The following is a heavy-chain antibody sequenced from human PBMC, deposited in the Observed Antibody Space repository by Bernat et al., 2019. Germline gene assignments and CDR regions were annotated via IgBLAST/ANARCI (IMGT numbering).Heavy chain of an antibody. J-gene: IGHJ4*02. CDR1: GFTFNNAW. D-gene: IGHD2-21*02. CDR2: LKSKTEGGTT. Sequence: EVQLVESGGGLVEPGGSLRLSCAASGFTFNNAWMSWVRQAPGKGLEWVGRLKSKTEGGTTDYAAPVKGRFTISRDDSKNTLYLQMNSLKTEDTGVYYCTTEAIVGVTAVDYWGQGTLVTVSS. V-gene: IGHV3-15*01. CDR3: TTEAIVGVTAVDY.